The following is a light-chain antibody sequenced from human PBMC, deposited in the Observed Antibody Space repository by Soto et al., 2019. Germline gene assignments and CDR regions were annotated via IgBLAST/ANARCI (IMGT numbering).Light chain of an antibody. CDR2: AAS. CDR1: QTINSY. Sequence: DIQMTQSPSSLSASLGDRFTITCLASQTINSYLNWYQQKTGKAPKLLIYAASTLQSGVPSRFSGSGSGKDFTITISSLRPEDFATYYCQQGESTSWTFGQVTKVDIK. CDR3: QQGESTSWT. J-gene: IGKJ1*01. V-gene: IGKV1-39*01.